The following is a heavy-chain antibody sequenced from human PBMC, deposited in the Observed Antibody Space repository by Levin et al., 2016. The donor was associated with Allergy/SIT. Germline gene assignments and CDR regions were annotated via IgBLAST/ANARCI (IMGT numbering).Heavy chain of an antibody. CDR3: AKDAHWSFDT. J-gene: IGHJ3*02. CDR2: IRSDGSSK. V-gene: IGHV3-30*02. D-gene: IGHD1-1*01. Sequence: GESLKISCAGSGFTFSGYGMDWVRQAPGKGLEWVAFIRSDGSSKYYADSVKGRFTISRDNSKNTVDLQMNSLRVDDTAVYYCAKDAHWSFDTWGQGTRVTVSS. CDR1: GFTFSGYG.